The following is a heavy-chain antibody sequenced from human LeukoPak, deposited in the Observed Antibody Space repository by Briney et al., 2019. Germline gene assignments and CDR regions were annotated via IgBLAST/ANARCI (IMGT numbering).Heavy chain of an antibody. Sequence: GGSLRLSCAASGFMFSRYWMSWVRQAPGRGLEWVANIKQDGSEKYYVDSVRGRFTISRDNAKNSVYLQMNSLRAEDTAVYYCARDPGVATGYYYYMDVWGKGTTVTISS. V-gene: IGHV3-7*03. D-gene: IGHD5-12*01. CDR3: ARDPGVATGYYYYMDV. CDR2: IKQDGSEK. J-gene: IGHJ6*03. CDR1: GFMFSRYW.